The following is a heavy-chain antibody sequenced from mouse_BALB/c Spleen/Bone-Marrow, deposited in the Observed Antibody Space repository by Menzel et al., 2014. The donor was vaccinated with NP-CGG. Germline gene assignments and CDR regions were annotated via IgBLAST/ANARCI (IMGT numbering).Heavy chain of an antibody. CDR2: ISGGSSII. CDR1: GFTFSSFG. V-gene: IGHV5-17*02. Sequence: EVMLVESGGGLVQPGGSRKLSCAASGFTFSSFGMHWVRQAPEKGLEWVAYISGGSSIIYYADTVKGRFTISRDNPKNTLFLQSTSLRAEETAIYYCARKDYFGYAAMDYWGQGTSVTVSS. D-gene: IGHD1-2*01. CDR3: ARKDYFGYAAMDY. J-gene: IGHJ4*01.